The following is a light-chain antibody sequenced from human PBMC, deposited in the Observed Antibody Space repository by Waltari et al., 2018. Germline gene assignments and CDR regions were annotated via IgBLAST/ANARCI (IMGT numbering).Light chain of an antibody. J-gene: IGLJ2*01. Sequence: SYELTQPPSVSVSPGQTARITCSGDALPKHYAYWFQQKPGPAPVLVICKDRGRPSGIPEGFSVSSAGTTVTLTISGVQAEDEADYYCQSTDSSGSYRVFGGGTKLTVL. CDR1: ALPKHY. CDR2: KDR. CDR3: QSTDSSGSYRV. V-gene: IGLV3-25*03.